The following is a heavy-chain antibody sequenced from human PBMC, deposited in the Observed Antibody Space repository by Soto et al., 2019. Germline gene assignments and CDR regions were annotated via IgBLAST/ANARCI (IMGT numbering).Heavy chain of an antibody. V-gene: IGHV3-66*01. CDR3: ARYWFGH. CDR1: GLTVSTNP. CDR2: ISTGGGT. J-gene: IGHJ5*02. Sequence: EVQLVESGGGLVQPGGSLRRACAASGLTVSTNPMSWVRQAPGKGLEWVSVISTGGGTHYADSVKGSFTISRDNSQNTVYLQINSLIHEDTAVYYCARYWFGHGGQGTLGTVPS.